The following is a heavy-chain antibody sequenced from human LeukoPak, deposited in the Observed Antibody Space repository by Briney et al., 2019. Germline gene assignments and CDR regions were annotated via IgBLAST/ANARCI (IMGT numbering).Heavy chain of an antibody. Sequence: SVKVSCKASGGTFSSYAISWVRQAPGQGLEWMGGIIPIFGTANYAQKFQGRVTITADESTSTAYMELSSLRSEDTAVYYCARDDLGYQLLYDYYYYGMDVWGQGTTVTVS. CDR2: IIPIFGTA. CDR1: GGTFSSYA. CDR3: ARDDLGYQLLYDYYYYGMDV. D-gene: IGHD2-2*02. J-gene: IGHJ6*02. V-gene: IGHV1-69*13.